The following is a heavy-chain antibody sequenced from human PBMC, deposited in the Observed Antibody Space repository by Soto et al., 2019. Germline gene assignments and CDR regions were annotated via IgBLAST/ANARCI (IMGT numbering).Heavy chain of an antibody. CDR1: VGSISSGGDY. CDR3: ARGSSSWYHNWFDP. V-gene: IGHV4-39*07. CDR2: INHSGST. Sequence: SGTLSITCTVSVGSISSGGDYWSWIRQPPGKGLEWIGEINHSGSTNYNPSLKSRVTISVDTSKNQFSLKLSSVTAADTAVYYCARGSSSWYHNWFDPWGQGTLVTVSS. D-gene: IGHD6-13*01. J-gene: IGHJ5*02.